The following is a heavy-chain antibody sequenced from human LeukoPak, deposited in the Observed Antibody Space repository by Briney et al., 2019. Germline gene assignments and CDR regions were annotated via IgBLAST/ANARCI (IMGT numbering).Heavy chain of an antibody. V-gene: IGHV4-34*01. Sequence: PSETLSLTCAVYGGSFSGYYWSWIRQPPGKGLEWIGEINHSGSTNYNPSLKSRVTISVDTSKNQFSLKLSSVTAADTAVYYCARVGYIVRRYHYYGMDVWGQGTTVTVSS. CDR2: INHSGST. D-gene: IGHD5-12*01. CDR1: GGSFSGYY. J-gene: IGHJ6*02. CDR3: ARVGYIVRRYHYYGMDV.